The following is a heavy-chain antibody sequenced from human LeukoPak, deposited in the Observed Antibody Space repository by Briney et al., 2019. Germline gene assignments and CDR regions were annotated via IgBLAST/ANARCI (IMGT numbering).Heavy chain of an antibody. CDR1: GLTFSTSG. CDR2: IGPTGSDR. V-gene: IGHV3-21*06. J-gene: IGHJ4*02. CDR3: ATETNGRHYDY. D-gene: IGHD1-14*01. Sequence: GGSLRLSCTASGLTFSTSGFNWVRQGPGQGLEWVASIGPTGSDRYHADSIKGRFTISRDNANNFLYLQMNSLRAEETAVYYCATETNGRHYDYWGQGTLLTVSS.